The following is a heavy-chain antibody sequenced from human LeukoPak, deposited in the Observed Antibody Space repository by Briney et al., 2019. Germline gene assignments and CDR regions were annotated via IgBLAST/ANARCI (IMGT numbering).Heavy chain of an antibody. Sequence: SETLSLTCTVSGGSISSYYWSWIRQPPGKGLEWIGYIYYSGSTNYNPSLKSRVTISVDTSKNQFSLKLSSVTAADTAVYYCARAGITIFGMVNAFDIWGQGTMVTVSS. V-gene: IGHV4-59*01. CDR2: IYYSGST. D-gene: IGHD3-3*01. CDR3: ARAGITIFGMVNAFDI. CDR1: GGSISSYY. J-gene: IGHJ3*02.